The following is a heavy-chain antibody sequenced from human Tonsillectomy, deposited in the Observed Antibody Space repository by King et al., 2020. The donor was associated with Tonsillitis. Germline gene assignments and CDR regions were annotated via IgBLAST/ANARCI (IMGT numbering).Heavy chain of an antibody. J-gene: IGHJ4*02. CDR1: GFTFSSYW. Sequence: VQLVESGGGLVQPGGSLRLSCAASGFTFSSYWMSWVRQAPGKGLEWVANIKQDGSEKYYVDSVKGRFTISRDNAKNSLYLQMNSLRAEDTAVYYCASSAQYYYDSSGYRSSFDYWGQGTLVTVSS. V-gene: IGHV3-7*03. D-gene: IGHD3-22*01. CDR2: IKQDGSEK. CDR3: ASSAQYYYDSSGYRSSFDY.